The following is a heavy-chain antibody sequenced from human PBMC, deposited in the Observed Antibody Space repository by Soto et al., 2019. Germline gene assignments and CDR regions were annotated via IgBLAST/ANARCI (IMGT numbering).Heavy chain of an antibody. CDR3: AGRIAVAGTLAY. CDR1: GVTFSSYA. D-gene: IGHD6-19*01. CDR2: ISGSGGST. Sequence: GSLRLSCAASGVTFSSYAMSWVRQAPGKGLEWVSAISGSGGSTFYADSVKGRFTISRDNSKNTLFLQMNSLRSEDTAVYYCAGRIAVAGTLAYWGQGTLVTVSS. V-gene: IGHV3-23*01. J-gene: IGHJ4*02.